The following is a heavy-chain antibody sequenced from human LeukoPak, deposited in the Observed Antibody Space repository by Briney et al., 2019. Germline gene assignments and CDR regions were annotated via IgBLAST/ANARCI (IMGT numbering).Heavy chain of an antibody. CDR3: ARSPIRGVKIQP. CDR2: IYYSGST. J-gene: IGHJ5*02. D-gene: IGHD3-10*01. V-gene: IGHV4-39*07. Sequence: SETLSLTCTVSGGSISSSSYYWGWIRQPPGKGLEWIGSIYYSGSTYYNPSLKSRVTISVDTSKNQFSLKLNSVTAADTAVYYCARSPIRGVKIQPWGQGTLVTVSS. CDR1: GGSISSSSYY.